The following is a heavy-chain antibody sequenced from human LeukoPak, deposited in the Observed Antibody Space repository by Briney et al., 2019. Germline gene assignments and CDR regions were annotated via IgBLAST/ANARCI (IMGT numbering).Heavy chain of an antibody. CDR2: IYSGGST. CDR1: GFTVSSNY. CDR3: ARLVDYYYYMDV. J-gene: IGHJ6*03. Sequence: GGSLRLSCAASGFTVSSNYMSWVRQAPGKGLEWVSVIYSGGSTYYADSVKGRFTISRDNSKNTLYLQRNSLRAEYTAVYYCARLVDYYYYMDVWGKGTTVTISS. V-gene: IGHV3-66*01.